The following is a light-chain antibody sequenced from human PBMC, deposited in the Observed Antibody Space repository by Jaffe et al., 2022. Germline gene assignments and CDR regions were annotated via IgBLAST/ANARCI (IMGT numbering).Light chain of an antibody. V-gene: IGLV1-40*01. CDR1: SSNIGAGYD. Sequence: QSVLTQPPSVSEAPGQRVTISCTGSSSNIGAGYDVQWYQQLPGTAPKVLIYGDNLRPSGVPDRFSASKSGTSASLAITGLQAEDEADFYCQSYDSSLNGWVFGGGTKLTVL. J-gene: IGLJ3*02. CDR3: QSYDSSLNGWV. CDR2: GDN.